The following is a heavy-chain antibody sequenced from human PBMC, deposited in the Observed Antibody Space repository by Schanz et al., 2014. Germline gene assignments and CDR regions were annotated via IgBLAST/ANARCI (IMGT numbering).Heavy chain of an antibody. CDR2: ISFSGNTI. J-gene: IGHJ4*02. V-gene: IGHV3-48*01. D-gene: IGHD3-9*01. CDR1: GLIFSTYT. CDR3: AKDHAGSDILTALGN. Sequence: ESGGDLVKPGGSLRLSCTTSGLIFSTYTLNWVRQAPGKGLEWISYISFSGNTIYYADSVKGRFTISRDNAKNSVFLQMNRLRAEDTAVYYCAKDHAGSDILTALGNWGQGTLVTVSS.